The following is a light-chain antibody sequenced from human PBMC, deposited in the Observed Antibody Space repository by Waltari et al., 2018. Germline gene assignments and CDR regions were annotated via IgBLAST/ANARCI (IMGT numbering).Light chain of an antibody. CDR1: SSNIGTNY. J-gene: IGLJ1*01. V-gene: IGLV1-51*01. CDR2: DNI. Sequence: QSVLTQPPSVSAAPGQKVTISCSGSSSNIGTNYVSWYQHLPGTAPKRLIYDNIKRPSGIPDRFSGSKSGSSATLGITGLQTGDEADYYCGAWDSSLSAYVFGTGTKVTVL. CDR3: GAWDSSLSAYV.